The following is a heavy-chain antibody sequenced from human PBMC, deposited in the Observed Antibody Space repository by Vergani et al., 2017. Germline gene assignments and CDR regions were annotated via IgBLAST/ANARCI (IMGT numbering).Heavy chain of an antibody. V-gene: IGHV3-30*18. CDR3: AKDRGIAAAGVDY. D-gene: IGHD6-13*01. J-gene: IGHJ4*02. CDR1: GFTFSSYG. Sequence: QVQLVESGGGVVQPGRSLRLSCAASGFTFSSYGMHWVRQAPGKGLEWVAVISYDGSNKYYADSVKGRFTISRDNSKNTLYLQMNSLRAEDTAVYHCAKDRGIAAAGVDYWGQGTLVTVSS. CDR2: ISYDGSNK.